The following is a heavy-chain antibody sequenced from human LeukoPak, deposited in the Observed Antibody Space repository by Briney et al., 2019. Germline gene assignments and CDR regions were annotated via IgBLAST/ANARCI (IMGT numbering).Heavy chain of an antibody. Sequence: SETLSLTCTVSGGSISSYYWSWIRQPAGKGLEWIGRIYTSGSTNYNPSLKSRVTMSVDTSKNQFSLKLSSVTAADTAVYYCARVPSPPSPYSSGWYFDYWGQGTLVTVSS. CDR2: IYTSGST. J-gene: IGHJ4*02. CDR3: ARVPSPPSPYSSGWYFDY. D-gene: IGHD6-19*01. V-gene: IGHV4-4*07. CDR1: GGSISSYY.